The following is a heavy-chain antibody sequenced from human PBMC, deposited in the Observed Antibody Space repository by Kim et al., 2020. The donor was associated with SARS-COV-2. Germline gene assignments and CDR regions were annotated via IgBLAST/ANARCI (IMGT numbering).Heavy chain of an antibody. D-gene: IGHD1-7*01. Sequence: GGSLRLSCAASGFTFDDYGMSWVRQAPGKGLEWVSGINWNGGSTGYADSVKGRFTISRDNAKNSLYLQMNSLRAEDTALYHCARDYFYHGITGTTGSWYFVLWGRGTLVTVSS. CDR2: INWNGGST. CDR3: ARDYFYHGITGTTGSWYFVL. J-gene: IGHJ2*01. V-gene: IGHV3-20*01. CDR1: GFTFDDYG.